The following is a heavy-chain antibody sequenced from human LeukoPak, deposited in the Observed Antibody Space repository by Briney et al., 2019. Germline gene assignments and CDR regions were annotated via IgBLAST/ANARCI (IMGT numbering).Heavy chain of an antibody. CDR3: ARGSRELYYFDY. V-gene: IGHV4-59*01. CDR2: IYYSGST. D-gene: IGHD1-7*01. Sequence: SETLSLTCTVSGGSISSYYWSWSRQPPGKGLEWIGYIYYSGSTKYNPSLKSRVTISVDASKTQFSLKLNSVTAADTAVYYCARGSRELYYFDYWGQGTLVTVSS. J-gene: IGHJ4*02. CDR1: GGSISSYY.